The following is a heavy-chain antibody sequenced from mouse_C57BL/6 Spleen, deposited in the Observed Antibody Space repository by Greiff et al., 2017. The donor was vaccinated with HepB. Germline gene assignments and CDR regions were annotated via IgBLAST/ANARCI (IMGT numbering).Heavy chain of an antibody. Sequence: EVQGVESGGGLVKPGGSLKLSCAASGFTFSDYGMHWVRQAPEKGLEWVAYISSGSSTIYYADTVKGRFTISRDNAKNTLFLQMTSLRSEDTAMYYCARNYGSRGYFDYWGQGTTLTVSS. V-gene: IGHV5-17*01. J-gene: IGHJ2*01. D-gene: IGHD1-1*01. CDR2: ISSGSSTI. CDR3: ARNYGSRGYFDY. CDR1: GFTFSDYG.